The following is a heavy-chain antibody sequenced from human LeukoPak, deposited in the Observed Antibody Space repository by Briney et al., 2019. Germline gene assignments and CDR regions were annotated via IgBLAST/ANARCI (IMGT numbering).Heavy chain of an antibody. Sequence: SETLSLTCTVSGGSISSGGYYWSWIRQPPGKGLEWIGYIYHSGSTYYNPSLKSRVTISLDTPKNQFSLKLISVTAADTAVYFCARLQWLSTPFFDYWGQGTLVTVSS. CDR1: GGSISSGGYY. CDR3: ARLQWLSTPFFDY. V-gene: IGHV4-30-2*01. CDR2: IYHSGST. J-gene: IGHJ4*02. D-gene: IGHD6-19*01.